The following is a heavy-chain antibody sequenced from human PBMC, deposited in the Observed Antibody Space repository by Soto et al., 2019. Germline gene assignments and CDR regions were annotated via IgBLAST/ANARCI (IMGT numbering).Heavy chain of an antibody. D-gene: IGHD5-18*01. CDR1: GFTFSSYA. V-gene: IGHV3-23*01. CDR2: ISGSGGST. Sequence: QSGGSLRLSCAASGFTFSSYAMSWVRQAPGKGLEWVSAISGSGGSTYYADSVKGRSTISRDNSKNTLYLQMNSLRAEDTAVYYCAKGTWIQIWLTPSPYYYYGMDVWGQGTTVTVSS. CDR3: AKGTWIQIWLTPSPYYYYGMDV. J-gene: IGHJ6*02.